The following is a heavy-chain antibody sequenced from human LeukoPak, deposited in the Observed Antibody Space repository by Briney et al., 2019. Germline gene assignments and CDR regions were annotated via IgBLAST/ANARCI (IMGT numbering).Heavy chain of an antibody. CDR1: GFTFSSYA. CDR2: ISGSGAST. Sequence: GGSLRLSCAASGFTFSSYAMSWVRQAPRKGLEWVSAISGSGASTYYADSVKGRFTISRDKSKNTLYLQMNSLRAEDTAVYYCARGERGYSSGLLGYWGQGTLVTVSS. J-gene: IGHJ4*02. D-gene: IGHD6-19*01. V-gene: IGHV3-23*01. CDR3: ARGERGYSSGLLGY.